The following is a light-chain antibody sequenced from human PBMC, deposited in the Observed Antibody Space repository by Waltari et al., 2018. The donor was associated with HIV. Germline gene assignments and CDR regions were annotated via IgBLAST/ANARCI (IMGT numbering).Light chain of an antibody. Sequence: QSALTQPASVSGSPGQSITISCTGTSSDVGDYNYVSWYQQHPGKAPKLMIYEVSNRPSGVSTRFSGPKSGNTASLTISGLQAEDEADYYCSSYTSGSVVFGGGTKLTVL. CDR3: SSYTSGSVV. CDR2: EVS. J-gene: IGLJ2*01. CDR1: SSDVGDYNY. V-gene: IGLV2-14*01.